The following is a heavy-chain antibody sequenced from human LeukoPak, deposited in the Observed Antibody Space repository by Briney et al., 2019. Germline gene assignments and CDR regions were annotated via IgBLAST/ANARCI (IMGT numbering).Heavy chain of an antibody. V-gene: IGHV1-46*01. CDR1: GYTFTSYY. CDR2: INPSGGST. CDR3: ARDSADYGDYGAWCDY. J-gene: IGHJ4*02. D-gene: IGHD4-17*01. Sequence: ASVKVSCKASGYTFTSYYMHWLRQAPGQGLEWMGIINPSGGSTSYAQKFQGRVTMTRDTSTSTVYMELSSLRSEDTAVYYCARDSADYGDYGAWCDYWGQGTLVTVSS.